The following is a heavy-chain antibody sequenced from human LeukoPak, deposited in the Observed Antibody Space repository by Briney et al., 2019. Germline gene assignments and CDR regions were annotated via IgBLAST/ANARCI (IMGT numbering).Heavy chain of an antibody. J-gene: IGHJ4*02. D-gene: IGHD6-19*01. CDR1: GYTFTGYY. CDR3: ARESVAVAGRGYLDY. CDR2: INPNSGVA. V-gene: IGHV1-2*02. Sequence: ASVKVSCKASGYTFTGYYMHWVRQAPGQGLEWMAWINPNSGVANSAQKFQGRITMTRDVSFSTAYMELSRLRSDDTAMYYCARESVAVAGRGYLDYWGQGALVTVSS.